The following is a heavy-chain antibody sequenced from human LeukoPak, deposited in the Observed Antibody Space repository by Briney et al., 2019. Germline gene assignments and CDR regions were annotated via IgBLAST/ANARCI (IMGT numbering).Heavy chain of an antibody. CDR2: IFYSGST. CDR1: GGSISSSSYY. CDR3: ARGLLTYYDILTGHVYFDY. J-gene: IGHJ4*02. V-gene: IGHV4-39*01. Sequence: PSETLSLTCTVSGGSISSSSYYWGWIRQPPGRGLEWIGSIFYSGSTYYNPSIKSRVTISIDTSKNQFSLKLRSVTAADTAVYYCARGLLTYYDILTGHVYFDYWGQGTLVTVSP. D-gene: IGHD3-9*01.